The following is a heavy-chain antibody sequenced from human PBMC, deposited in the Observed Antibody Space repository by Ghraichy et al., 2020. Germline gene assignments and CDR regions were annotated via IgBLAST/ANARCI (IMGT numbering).Heavy chain of an antibody. V-gene: IGHV3-23*01. Sequence: GGSLRLSCAASGFTFSSYAMSWVRQAPGKGLEWVSAISASGGSTYYADSVKGRFTISRDNSKNTLYLQMNSLRAEDTAVYYCAKDGVAGTYYFAYWGQGTLVTVSS. D-gene: IGHD6-19*01. J-gene: IGHJ4*02. CDR3: AKDGVAGTYYFAY. CDR1: GFTFSSYA. CDR2: ISASGGST.